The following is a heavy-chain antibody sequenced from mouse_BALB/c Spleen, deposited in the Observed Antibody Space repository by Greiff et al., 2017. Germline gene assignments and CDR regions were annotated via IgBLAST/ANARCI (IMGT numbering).Heavy chain of an antibody. Sequence: EVQLQQSGAELVKPGASVKLSCTASGFNIKDTYMHWVKQRPEQGLEWIGRIDPANGNTKYDPKFQGKATITADTSSNTAYLQLSSLTSEDTAVYYCARQDYRYDGLDYWGQGTTLTVSA. CDR2: IDPANGNT. D-gene: IGHD2-14*01. CDR3: ARQDYRYDGLDY. CDR1: GFNIKDTY. J-gene: IGHJ2*01. V-gene: IGHV14-3*02.